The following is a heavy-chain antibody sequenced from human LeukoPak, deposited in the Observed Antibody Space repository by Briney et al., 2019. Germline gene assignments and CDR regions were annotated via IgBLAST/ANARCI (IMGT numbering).Heavy chain of an antibody. D-gene: IGHD6-25*01. CDR2: IYHSGST. CDR3: ARERH. J-gene: IGHJ4*02. CDR1: GYSISSAYY. V-gene: IGHV4-38-2*02. Sequence: PSETLSLTCTVSGYSISSAYYWGWIRQPPGKGLEWIGSIYHSGSTYYNPSLKSRVTISVGTSKNQFSLQLSCVTAAGTAVYYCARERHWGQGTLVTVSS.